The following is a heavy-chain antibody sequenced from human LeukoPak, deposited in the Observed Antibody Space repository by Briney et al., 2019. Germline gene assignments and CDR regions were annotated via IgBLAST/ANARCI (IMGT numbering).Heavy chain of an antibody. V-gene: IGHV3-53*01. CDR3: ASGVYYDSGDYYGDY. CDR1: GFTVSSNY. D-gene: IGHD3-22*01. J-gene: IGHJ4*02. CDR2: IYSGGST. Sequence: PGGSLRLSCAASGFTVSSNYMSWVRQAPGKGLEWVSVIYSGGSTYYADSVKGRFTISRDNSKNTLYLQMNSLRAEDTAVYYCASGVYYDSGDYYGDYWGQGTLVTVSS.